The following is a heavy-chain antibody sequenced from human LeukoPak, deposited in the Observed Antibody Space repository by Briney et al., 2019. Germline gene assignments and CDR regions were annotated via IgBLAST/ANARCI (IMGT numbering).Heavy chain of an antibody. V-gene: IGHV3-48*01. CDR2: LSRSLGTI. CDR3: VRKLGDYYFDH. Sequence: GGSLRLSCSASGFTLSSYSMNWVRQAPGKGLEWVSYLSRSLGTIYYADSVKGRFTISRDNAKNSLSLQMDSLRAEDTAVYYCVRKLGDYYFDHWGQGTLVTVSS. J-gene: IGHJ4*02. D-gene: IGHD7-27*01. CDR1: GFTLSSYS.